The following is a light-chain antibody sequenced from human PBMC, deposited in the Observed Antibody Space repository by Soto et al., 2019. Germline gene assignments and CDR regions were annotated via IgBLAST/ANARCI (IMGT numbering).Light chain of an antibody. Sequence: QSVLTQPASVFGSPGQSITISCTGTSSDVGGYNFVSWYQQLPGKAPKLMIYEDTSLPSGVSNRFSGSKSGNTASLAISGLQPEDEAEYYCSSYTTSSTVVFGTGTKSPS. CDR3: SSYTTSSTVV. J-gene: IGLJ1*01. CDR2: EDT. V-gene: IGLV2-14*03. CDR1: SSDVGGYNF.